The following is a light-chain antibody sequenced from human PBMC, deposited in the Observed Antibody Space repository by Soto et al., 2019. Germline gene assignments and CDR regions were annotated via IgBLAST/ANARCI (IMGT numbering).Light chain of an antibody. CDR3: QQYNTYSPMWT. CDR2: WAS. CDR1: QSVLYSSDNKNY. Sequence: DIVMTQSPDSLAVSLGERATINCRSSQSVLYSSDNKNYLAWYQQKPGQPPKLLIYWASTRESGVPDRFSGSGSGTEFTLTISSLQPDDFATYYCQQYNTYSPMWTFGQGTKVDIK. J-gene: IGKJ1*01. V-gene: IGKV4-1*01.